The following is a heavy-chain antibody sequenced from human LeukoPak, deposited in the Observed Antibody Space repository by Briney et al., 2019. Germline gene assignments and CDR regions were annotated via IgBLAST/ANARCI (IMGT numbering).Heavy chain of an antibody. D-gene: IGHD6-19*01. CDR1: GFTFSSYW. CDR2: INNDGSTA. CDR3: ARETYSSGLDY. V-gene: IGHV3-74*01. J-gene: IGHJ4*02. Sequence: GGSLRLSCAATGFTFSSYWMHWVRHAPGKGLVWVSRINNDGSTATYADSVKGRFAISRDNAKNTLYLQIHGVRDEDTAVYYCARETYSSGLDYWGQGALVTVSS.